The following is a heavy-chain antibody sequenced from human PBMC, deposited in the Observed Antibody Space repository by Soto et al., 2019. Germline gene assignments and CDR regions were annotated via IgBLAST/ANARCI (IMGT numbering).Heavy chain of an antibody. CDR3: ARFKWIAARLNGMDV. V-gene: IGHV1-69*01. CDR1: GGTFSSYA. J-gene: IGHJ6*02. D-gene: IGHD6-6*01. Sequence: QVQLVQSGAEVKKPGSSVNVSCKASGGTFSSYAISWVRQAPGQGLEWMGGIIPIFGTANYAQKFQGRVTITADESTSTAYMELSSLRAEDTAVYYCARFKWIAARLNGMDVWGQGTTFTVSS. CDR2: IIPIFGTA.